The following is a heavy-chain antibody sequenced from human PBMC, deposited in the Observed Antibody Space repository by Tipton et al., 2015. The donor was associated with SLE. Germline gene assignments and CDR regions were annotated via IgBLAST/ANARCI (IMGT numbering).Heavy chain of an antibody. V-gene: IGHV4-61*01. D-gene: IGHD1-26*01. CDR2: ICYSGST. J-gene: IGHJ3*02. Sequence: TLSLTCTVSGGSVSSGSYYWSWIRQPPGKGLEWIGYICYSGSTNYNPSLKSRVTISVDTSKNQFSLKLSSETTADTAVYYCARDFVGANAFDIWGQGTMVTVSS. CDR1: GGSVSSGSYY. CDR3: ARDFVGANAFDI.